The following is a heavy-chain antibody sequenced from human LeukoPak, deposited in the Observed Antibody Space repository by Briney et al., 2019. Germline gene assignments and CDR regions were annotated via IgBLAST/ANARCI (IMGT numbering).Heavy chain of an antibody. CDR3: ARVSTTGLLYHYYMGV. Sequence: GASVKVSCKASGGTFSRYAISWVRQAPGQALEWMGGIIPVLGTTNYAQTFQNKVTITADESTSTTYMELSSLTSDDTAVYYCARVSTTGLLYHYYMGVWGKGTTVTVSS. CDR1: GGTFSRYA. J-gene: IGHJ6*03. CDR2: IIPVLGTT. V-gene: IGHV1-69*13. D-gene: IGHD2/OR15-2a*01.